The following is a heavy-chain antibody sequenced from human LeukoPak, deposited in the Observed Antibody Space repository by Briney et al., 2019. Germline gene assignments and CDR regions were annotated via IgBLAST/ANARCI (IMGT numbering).Heavy chain of an antibody. V-gene: IGHV3-33*01. Sequence: PGRSLRLSCAASRFTFSSYGMHWVRQAPGKGREWVAVIWYDGSNKYYADSVKGEFTISRENSKNTLYLQRNSRRAEDAVFYYCARDHGAGSSWIDYWGQGTLVTVSS. CDR2: IWYDGSNK. CDR1: RFTFSSYG. D-gene: IGHD6-13*01. CDR3: ARDHGAGSSWIDY. J-gene: IGHJ4*02.